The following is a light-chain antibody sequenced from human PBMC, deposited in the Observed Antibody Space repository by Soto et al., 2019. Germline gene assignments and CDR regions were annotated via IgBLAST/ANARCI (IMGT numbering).Light chain of an antibody. CDR2: EVS. J-gene: IGLJ3*02. CDR1: SSDIGGYNY. CDR3: SSYTTTSTLVV. Sequence: QSALTQPASVSGSPGQSITISCTGTSSDIGGYNYVSWYQQYPGKAPKLMIYEVSNRPSEISYRFSGSKSGNTASLTISGLQAEDEADYFCSSYTTTSTLVVFGGGTKLTVL. V-gene: IGLV2-14*01.